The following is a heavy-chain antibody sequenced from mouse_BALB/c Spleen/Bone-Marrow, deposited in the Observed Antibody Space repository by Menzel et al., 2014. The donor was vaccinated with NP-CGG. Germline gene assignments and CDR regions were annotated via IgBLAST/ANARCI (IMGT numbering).Heavy chain of an antibody. J-gene: IGHJ2*01. Sequence: EVQLVESGGGLVKLGGSLKLSCAASGFTFSSYYMSWVRQTPEKRLELVAAINSNGGSTYYPDTVKGRFTISRDNAKNTLYLQMSSLKSEDTALYYCARRGWDGYFDYWGQGTTLIVSS. CDR1: GFTFSSYY. CDR3: ARRGWDGYFDY. CDR2: INSNGGST. D-gene: IGHD4-1*01. V-gene: IGHV5-6-2*01.